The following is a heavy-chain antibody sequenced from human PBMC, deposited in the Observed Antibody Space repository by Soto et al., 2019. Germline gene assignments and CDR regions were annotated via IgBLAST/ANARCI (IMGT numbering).Heavy chain of an antibody. Sequence: GSLRLSCEASGFDISTYGLHWVRQAPGKGLEWLAFIWYDGSNQHYAASVKGRFTISRDNSRNTLYLQMNNLRADDTAVYFCARAVSSATYYDCIGYWGRGTLVTVSS. CDR2: IWYDGSNQ. D-gene: IGHD1-26*01. CDR3: ARAVSSATYYDCIGY. CDR1: GFDISTYG. V-gene: IGHV3-33*01. J-gene: IGHJ4*02.